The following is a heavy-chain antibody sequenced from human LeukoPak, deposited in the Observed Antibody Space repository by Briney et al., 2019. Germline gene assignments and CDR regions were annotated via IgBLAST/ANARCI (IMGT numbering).Heavy chain of an antibody. Sequence: SVKVSCKASGGTFSSYAISWVRQAPAQGLEWMGRIIPIFGTANYAQKFQGRVTITTDESTSTAYMELSSLRSEDTAVYYCARDMTMWHILNYCPAFEIWGQGTMVTVSS. J-gene: IGHJ3*02. CDR3: ARDMTMWHILNYCPAFEI. CDR1: GGTFSSYA. V-gene: IGHV1-69*05. CDR2: IIPIFGTA. D-gene: IGHD1-7*01.